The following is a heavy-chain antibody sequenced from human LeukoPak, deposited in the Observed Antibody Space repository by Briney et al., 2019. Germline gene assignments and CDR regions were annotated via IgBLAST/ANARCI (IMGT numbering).Heavy chain of an antibody. J-gene: IGHJ4*02. Sequence: SVKVSCKASGGTFSSYAISWVRQAPGQGLEWMGGIIPIFGTANYAQKFQGRLTLTRDTSISTAYMELSSLTSDDTAVYYCARGQPYYYGSYDYWGQGTLVSVSS. CDR3: ARGQPYYYGSYDY. D-gene: IGHD3-10*01. V-gene: IGHV1-69*05. CDR2: IIPIFGTA. CDR1: GGTFSSYA.